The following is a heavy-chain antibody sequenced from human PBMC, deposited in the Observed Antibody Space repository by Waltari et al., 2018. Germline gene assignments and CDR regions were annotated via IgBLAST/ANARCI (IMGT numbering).Heavy chain of an antibody. J-gene: IGHJ3*02. CDR3: VKDPGLGGDFDI. D-gene: IGHD2-21*01. V-gene: IGHV3-30*02. CDR2: IQRDGTRK. Sequence: QVQLVESGGGVVQPGGSLRLPCAASGFMLISYGVHWVRQAPGKGLEWVTFIQRDGTRKDYADSVKGRFSISRDTSKNTVYLQMNSLSPEDTAVYYCVKDPGLGGDFDIWGQGTMVTVSS. CDR1: GFMLISYG.